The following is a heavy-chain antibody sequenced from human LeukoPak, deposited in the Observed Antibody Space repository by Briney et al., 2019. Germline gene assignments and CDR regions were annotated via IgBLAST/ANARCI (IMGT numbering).Heavy chain of an antibody. Sequence: SETLSLTCNVSGVSISTNYWSWIRQPPGKGLEWIGRIHTSGITNYNPSLKSRVTMSLDTSKNQFSLNLSSVTAADTAVYYCARAVRSTSCYSNWGQGTLVTVSS. CDR3: ARAVRSTSCYSN. CDR2: IHTSGIT. J-gene: IGHJ4*02. D-gene: IGHD2-2*01. V-gene: IGHV4-4*07. CDR1: GVSISTNY.